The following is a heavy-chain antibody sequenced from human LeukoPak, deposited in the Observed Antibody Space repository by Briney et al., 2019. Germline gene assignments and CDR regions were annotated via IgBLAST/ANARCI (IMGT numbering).Heavy chain of an antibody. CDR1: GGSISSSNW. CDR3: ARQSFAPFQVGPETPIES. CDR2: IYHSGST. V-gene: IGHV4-4*02. D-gene: IGHD1-26*01. J-gene: IGHJ4*02. Sequence: SETLSLTCAVSGGSISSSNWWSWVRQPPGKGLEWIGEIYHSGSTNYNPSLKSRVTISVDKSKNQFSLKLSSVTAADTAAYYCARQSFAPFQVGPETPIESWGQGTLVTVSS.